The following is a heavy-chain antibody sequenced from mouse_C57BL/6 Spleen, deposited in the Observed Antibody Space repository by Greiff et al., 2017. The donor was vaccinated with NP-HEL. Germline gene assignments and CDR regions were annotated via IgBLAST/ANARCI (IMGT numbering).Heavy chain of an antibody. CDR3: ASSFTYDYDRYYCAMDY. J-gene: IGHJ4*01. D-gene: IGHD2-4*01. Sequence: EVQGVESGGGLVQPGGSLSLSCAASGFTFTDYYMSWVRQPPGTALEWLGFIRNKANGYTSEYSASVKGRFTISRDHSPSILYLPMKALRAADSATYYCASSFTYDYDRYYCAMDYWGQGASVTVAS. CDR2: IRNKANGYTS. CDR1: GFTFTDYY. V-gene: IGHV7-3*01.